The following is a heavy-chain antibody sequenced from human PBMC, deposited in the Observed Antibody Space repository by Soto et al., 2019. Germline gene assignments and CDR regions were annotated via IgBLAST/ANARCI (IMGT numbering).Heavy chain of an antibody. V-gene: IGHV3-23*01. CDR2: VSGGSGTT. Sequence: EVQLLESGGGLVQPGGSLRLSCTASGFSLSTYGVTWVRQAPGKGLEWVSGVSGGSGTTHYPDSVKGRFTTITENSENTAYLQMNSLSVEATAVYYCAKWNGYGDHWGPAALVPV. CDR3: AKWNGYGDH. CDR1: GFSLSTYG. D-gene: IGHD1-1*01. J-gene: IGHJ4*02.